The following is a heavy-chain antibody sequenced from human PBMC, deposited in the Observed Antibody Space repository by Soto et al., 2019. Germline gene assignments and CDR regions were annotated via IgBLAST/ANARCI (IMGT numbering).Heavy chain of an antibody. J-gene: IGHJ6*02. CDR1: GFTFSNYG. D-gene: IGHD2-8*01. V-gene: IGHV1-18*01. Sequence: ASVKVSCKASGFTFSNYGLNWVRQAPGQGLEWMGWVSANNGHTNYAQNLQGRVSMTTDTSTSTAFMELRGLTFDDTAVYYCARDIESVTAKHFLYSYAMDVWGQGTTVTVSS. CDR3: ARDIESVTAKHFLYSYAMDV. CDR2: VSANNGHT.